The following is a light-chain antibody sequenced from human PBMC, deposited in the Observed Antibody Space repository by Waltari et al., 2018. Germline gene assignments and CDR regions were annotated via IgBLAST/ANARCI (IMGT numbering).Light chain of an antibody. CDR2: ETS. Sequence: EIVMPQSPTTLSVSPGEGATLSCRASQGVAPNLAWYQQKPDKAPRLLIYETSARATDVPARFSGSQYGTEFILTISSLQSEDSAFYYWQQYYDSYSFGQGTKLQIK. V-gene: IGKV3-15*01. CDR3: QQYYDSYS. J-gene: IGKJ2*01. CDR1: QGVAPN.